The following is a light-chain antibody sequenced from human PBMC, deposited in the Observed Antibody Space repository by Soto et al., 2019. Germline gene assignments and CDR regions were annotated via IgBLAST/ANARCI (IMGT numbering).Light chain of an antibody. CDR1: QSVSSSY. V-gene: IGKV3-20*01. J-gene: IGKJ1*01. CDR3: QQYGSSPMT. Sequence: IVLTHSPGTLSFSPGEIATLSCRASQSVSSSYLAWYQQKPGQAPRLLIYGASSRATGIPDRFSGSGSGTDFTLTISRLEPEDFAVYYCQQYGSSPMTFGQGTKVDIK. CDR2: GAS.